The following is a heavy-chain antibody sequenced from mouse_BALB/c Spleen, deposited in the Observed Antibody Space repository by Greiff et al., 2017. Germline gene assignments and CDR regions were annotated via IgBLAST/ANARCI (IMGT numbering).Heavy chain of an antibody. D-gene: IGHD2-1*01. CDR2: ISSGSSNI. CDR3: ARWGNYYFDY. Sequence: EVQLVESGGGLVQPGGSRKLSCAASGFTFSSFGMHWVRQAPEKGLEWVAYISSGSSNIYYADTVKGRFTISRDNPKNTLFLQMTSLRSEDTAMYYCARWGNYYFDYWGQGTTLTVSS. CDR1: GFTFSSFG. V-gene: IGHV5-17*02. J-gene: IGHJ2*01.